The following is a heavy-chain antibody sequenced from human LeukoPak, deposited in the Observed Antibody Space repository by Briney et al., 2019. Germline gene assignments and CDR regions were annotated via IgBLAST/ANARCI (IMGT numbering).Heavy chain of an antibody. D-gene: IGHD2-21*02. J-gene: IGHJ1*01. CDR2: ISYDGSNK. CDR3: AITVDCRATTDCYSYFHH. Sequence: GRSLRLSCAASGFTFSSYAMHWVRQAPGKGLEWVAVISYDGSNKYYADSVKGRFTISRDNSKNTLYLQMNSLRAEDTAVYYCAITVDCRATTDCYSYFHHWGQGTLVTVSS. CDR1: GFTFSSYA. V-gene: IGHV3-30-3*01.